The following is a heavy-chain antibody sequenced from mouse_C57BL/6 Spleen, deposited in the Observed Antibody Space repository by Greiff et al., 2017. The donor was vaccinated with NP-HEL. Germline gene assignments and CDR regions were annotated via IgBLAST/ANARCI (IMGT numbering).Heavy chain of an antibody. J-gene: IGHJ2*01. Sequence: EVKLVESGGGLVKPGGSLKLSCAASGFTFSDYGMHWVRQAPEKGLEWVAYISSGSSTIYYADTVKGRFTISRDNAKNTLFLQLTSLRSEDTAMYYCARAYYGNYFDYWGQGTTLTVSS. V-gene: IGHV5-17*01. CDR1: GFTFSDYG. D-gene: IGHD2-10*01. CDR2: ISSGSSTI. CDR3: ARAYYGNYFDY.